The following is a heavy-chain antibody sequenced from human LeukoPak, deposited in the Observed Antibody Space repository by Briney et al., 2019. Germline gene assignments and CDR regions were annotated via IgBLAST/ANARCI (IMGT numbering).Heavy chain of an antibody. Sequence: PSETLSLTCTVSGGSISSYYWSWIRQPPGKGLEWIGYIYYSGSTNYNPSLKSRVTISVDTSKNQFSLKLSSVTAADTAVYCCARALGHSYGYLFDYWGQGTLVTVSS. CDR3: ARALGHSYGYLFDY. CDR2: IYYSGST. V-gene: IGHV4-59*01. J-gene: IGHJ4*02. D-gene: IGHD5-18*01. CDR1: GGSISSYY.